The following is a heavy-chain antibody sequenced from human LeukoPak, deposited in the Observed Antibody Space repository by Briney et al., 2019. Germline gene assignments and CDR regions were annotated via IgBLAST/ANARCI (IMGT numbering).Heavy chain of an antibody. J-gene: IGHJ4*02. Sequence: GGSLRLSCAASGFTFSSYAMSWVRQAPGKGLEWVSAISGSGGSTYYAGSVKGRFTISRDNSKNTLYLQMNSLRAEDTAVYYCAKDLEDIVVVVAATLDYWGQGTLVTVSS. D-gene: IGHD2-15*01. CDR3: AKDLEDIVVVVAATLDY. CDR1: GFTFSSYA. V-gene: IGHV3-23*01. CDR2: ISGSGGST.